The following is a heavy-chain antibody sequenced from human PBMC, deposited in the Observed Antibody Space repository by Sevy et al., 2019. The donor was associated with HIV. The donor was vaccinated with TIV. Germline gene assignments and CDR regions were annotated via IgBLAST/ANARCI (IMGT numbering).Heavy chain of an antibody. CDR3: ARDGGCSSTSCLLYFDS. V-gene: IGHV3-21*06. D-gene: IGHD2-2*01. Sequence: GGCLRLSCAASGFTFSDYYMNWVRQAPGKGLEWVSSISGRSSYIHYADSVRGQFTISRDNAKNSLYLQMNSLRADDTAVYFCARDGGCSSTSCLLYFDSWGQGALVTVSS. CDR2: ISGRSSYI. CDR1: GFTFSDYY. J-gene: IGHJ4*02.